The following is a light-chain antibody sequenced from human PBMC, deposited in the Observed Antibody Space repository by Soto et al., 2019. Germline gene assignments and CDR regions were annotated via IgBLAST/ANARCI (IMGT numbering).Light chain of an antibody. CDR3: QQAESFPRT. CDR1: QGIRRE. Sequence: DIQMTQSPSSVSASVGDRVTITCRASQGIRRELAWYQQKPGTAPRLLIYSTSYLLSGVPSRFSGSTSGTDFTLTINSLQPEDFATYYCQQAESFPRTFGPGTTVDMK. J-gene: IGKJ3*01. V-gene: IGKV1-12*01. CDR2: STS.